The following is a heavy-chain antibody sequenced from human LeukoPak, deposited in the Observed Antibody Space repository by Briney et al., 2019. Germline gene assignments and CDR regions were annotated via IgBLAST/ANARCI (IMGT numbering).Heavy chain of an antibody. Sequence: SETLSLTCTVSGGSISSYYWSWIRQPAGKGLEWIGRIYTSGNTNYNPSLKSRVTMSVDTSKNQFSLKLSSVTAADTAVYYCAREIPYYDSSGYYFDYWGQGTLVTVSS. CDR1: GGSISSYY. V-gene: IGHV4-4*07. D-gene: IGHD3-22*01. CDR2: IYTSGNT. J-gene: IGHJ4*02. CDR3: AREIPYYDSSGYYFDY.